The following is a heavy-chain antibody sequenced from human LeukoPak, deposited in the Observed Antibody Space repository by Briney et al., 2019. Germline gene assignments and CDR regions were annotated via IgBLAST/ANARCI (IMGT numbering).Heavy chain of an antibody. CDR1: GGSISSYY. CDR3: AREESMVRGTSWFDP. J-gene: IGHJ5*02. CDR2: IYYSGSS. V-gene: IGHV4-59*01. D-gene: IGHD3-10*01. Sequence: PSETLSLTCTVSGGSISSYYWSWIRQPPGKGLEWIGYIYYSGSSNYNPSLKSRVTISVDTSKNQFSLKLSSVTAADTAVYYCAREESMVRGTSWFDPWGQGTLVTVSP.